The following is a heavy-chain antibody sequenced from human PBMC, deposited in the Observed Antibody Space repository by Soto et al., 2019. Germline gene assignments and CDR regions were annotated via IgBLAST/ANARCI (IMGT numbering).Heavy chain of an antibody. V-gene: IGHV3-30-3*01. D-gene: IGHD3-22*01. CDR2: ISYDGSQK. CDR3: ARDTDDSSGFYWNYVFDV. Sequence: QVQLVESGGGVVQPGRSLRLSCAASGFTFSSYAMHWARQAPGKGLEWVTVISYDGSQKYYADSVKGRFTISRDNSKNTLYLQMNSLTAEDTAVYYCARDTDDSSGFYWNYVFDVWGQGTMVTVSS. J-gene: IGHJ3*01. CDR1: GFTFSSYA.